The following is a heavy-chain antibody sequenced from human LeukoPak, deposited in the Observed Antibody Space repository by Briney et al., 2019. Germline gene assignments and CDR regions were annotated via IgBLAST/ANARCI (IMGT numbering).Heavy chain of an antibody. CDR3: ARGRSNYYGMDV. Sequence: PSETLSLTCSVSDGSINSYYWNWVRRPPGKGLEWIGYIYYNGNTNYSPSFKSRVTMSVDTSKSLFSLKVSSVTAADTAVYYCARGRSNYYGMDVWGQGTTVTVSS. J-gene: IGHJ6*02. CDR2: IYYNGNT. D-gene: IGHD1-26*01. V-gene: IGHV4-59*01. CDR1: DGSINSYY.